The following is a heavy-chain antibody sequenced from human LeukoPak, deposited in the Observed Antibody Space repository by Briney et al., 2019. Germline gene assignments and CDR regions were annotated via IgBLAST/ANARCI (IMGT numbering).Heavy chain of an antibody. D-gene: IGHD5-12*01. CDR3: AKDTGVVATIYYFDY. J-gene: IGHJ4*02. Sequence: GGSLRLCCAASGFTFDDYAMHWVRQAPGKGLEWVSGISWNSGSIGYADSVKGRFTISRDNAKNSLYLQMNSLRAEDTALYYCAKDTGVVATIYYFDYWGQGTLVTVSS. CDR1: GFTFDDYA. V-gene: IGHV3-9*01. CDR2: ISWNSGSI.